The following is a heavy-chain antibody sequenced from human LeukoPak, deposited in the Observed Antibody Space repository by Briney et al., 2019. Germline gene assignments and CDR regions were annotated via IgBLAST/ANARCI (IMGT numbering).Heavy chain of an antibody. CDR1: GYTFTGYY. J-gene: IGHJ4*02. D-gene: IGHD2-15*01. V-gene: IGHV1-2*02. CDR2: FNPNSGGT. Sequence: ASVKVSCKASGYTFTGYYMHWVRQAPGQGLEWMGWFNPNSGGTNYAQKFQGRVTMTRDTSISTAYMELSRLRSDDTAVYYCARDPGGYCSGGSCYSGGSDFDYWGQGTLVTVSS. CDR3: ARDPGGYCSGGSCYSGGSDFDY.